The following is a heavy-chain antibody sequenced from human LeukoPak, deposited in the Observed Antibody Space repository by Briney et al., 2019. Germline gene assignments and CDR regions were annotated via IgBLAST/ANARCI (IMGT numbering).Heavy chain of an antibody. D-gene: IGHD3-22*01. CDR1: GYTFTGYY. CDR2: INTTSGGT. J-gene: IGHJ4*02. CDR3: ARDLFLSQRITMIVGERLDY. Sequence: ASVKVSCKASGYTFTGYYMHWVRQAPGQGLEWMGWINTTSGGTNYAQKFQGRVTMTRDTSISTAYMELSRLRSDDTAVYYCARDLFLSQRITMIVGERLDYWGQGTLVTVST. V-gene: IGHV1-2*02.